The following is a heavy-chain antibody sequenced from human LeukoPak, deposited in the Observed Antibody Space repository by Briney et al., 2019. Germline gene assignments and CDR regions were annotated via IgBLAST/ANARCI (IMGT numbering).Heavy chain of an antibody. CDR1: GFTFSSYA. J-gene: IGHJ6*03. CDR3: AREVTTPIYYYYYYMDV. D-gene: IGHD4-17*01. Sequence: GGSLRLSCAASGFTFSSYAMSWVRQAPGKGLEWVSGISGSGDSTYYADSVKGRFTISRDNSKNTLYLQMNSLRAEDTALYYCAREVTTPIYYYYYYMDVWGKGTTVTVSS. CDR2: ISGSGDST. V-gene: IGHV3-23*01.